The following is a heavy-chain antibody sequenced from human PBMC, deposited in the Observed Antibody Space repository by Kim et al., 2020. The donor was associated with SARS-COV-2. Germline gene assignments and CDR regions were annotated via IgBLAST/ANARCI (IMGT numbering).Heavy chain of an antibody. J-gene: IGHJ3*02. Sequence: QKFQGRDTMTEDTSTDTAYMELSSLRSEDTAVYYCATVPLGWTRGHAFDIWGQGTMVTVSS. CDR3: ATVPLGWTRGHAFDI. V-gene: IGHV1-24*01. D-gene: IGHD3-16*01.